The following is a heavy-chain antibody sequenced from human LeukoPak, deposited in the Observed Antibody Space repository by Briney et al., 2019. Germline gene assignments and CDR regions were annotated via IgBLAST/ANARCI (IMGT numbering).Heavy chain of an antibody. CDR1: GFTFSSYG. D-gene: IGHD3-10*01. V-gene: IGHV3-33*01. J-gene: IGHJ4*02. CDR2: IWYDGSNK. CDR3: ASGSGSYYSPHFDY. Sequence: GSRRLSCAASGFTFSSYGMHWVRQAPGKGLEWVAVIWYDGSNKYYADSVKGRFTISRDNSTNTLYLQMNSLRAEDTAVYYCASGSGSYYSPHFDYWGQGTLVTVSS.